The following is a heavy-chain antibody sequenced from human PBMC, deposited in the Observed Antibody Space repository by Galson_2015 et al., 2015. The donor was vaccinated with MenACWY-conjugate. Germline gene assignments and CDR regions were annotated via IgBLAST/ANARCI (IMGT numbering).Heavy chain of an antibody. J-gene: IGHJ6*03. CDR1: GYSFTSYW. Sequence: QSGAEVKKPGESLQISCKGPGYSFTSYWIGWVRQMPGKSLEWMGIIYPGDSDTRYSPSFQGQVTISADKSISTAYLQWSSLKASDTAMYYCARRQVCFVAAAEDYYYYMDVWGKGTTVTVSS. CDR2: IYPGDSDT. V-gene: IGHV5-51*01. CDR3: ARRQVCFVAAAEDYYYYMDV. D-gene: IGHD6-13*01.